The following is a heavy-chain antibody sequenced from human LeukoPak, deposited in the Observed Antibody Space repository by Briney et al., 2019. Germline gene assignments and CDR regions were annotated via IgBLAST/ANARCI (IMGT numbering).Heavy chain of an antibody. J-gene: IGHJ4*02. CDR3: ARGRGSYFY. D-gene: IGHD1-26*01. Sequence: PETLSLTCAVYGGSFSGYYWSWIRQPPEKGLEWIGEINHSGSTNYNPSLKSRVTISVDTSKNQFSLRLSSVTAADTAVYYCARGRGSYFYWGQGTLVTVSS. CDR1: GGSFSGYY. V-gene: IGHV4-34*01. CDR2: INHSGST.